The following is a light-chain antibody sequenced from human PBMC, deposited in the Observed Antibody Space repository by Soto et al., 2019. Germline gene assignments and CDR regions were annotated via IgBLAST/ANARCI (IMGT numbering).Light chain of an antibody. J-gene: IGKJ3*01. CDR1: QSVSSY. Sequence: EIVLTQSPATLSLSPGERATLSCRASQSVSSYLAWYQQKPGQAPRLLIYDASHRATGIPARFSGSGSGTDFTLTISSLEPEDFAVYYCQRRSNWPPIFTFGPGTNVDIK. V-gene: IGKV3-11*01. CDR2: DAS. CDR3: QRRSNWPPIFT.